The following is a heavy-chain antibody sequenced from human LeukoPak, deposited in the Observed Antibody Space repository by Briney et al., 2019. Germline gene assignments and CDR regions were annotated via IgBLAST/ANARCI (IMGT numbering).Heavy chain of an antibody. Sequence: ASVKVSCKASGYTFTGYYMHWVRQATGQGLEWMGWMNPNSGNTGYAQKFQGRVTMTRNTSISTAYMELSSLRSEDTAVYYCARGSRRLLRYFDWLPKYYFDYWGQGTLVTVSS. D-gene: IGHD3-9*01. CDR1: GYTFTGYY. CDR3: ARGSRRLLRYFDWLPKYYFDY. V-gene: IGHV1-8*02. CDR2: MNPNSGNT. J-gene: IGHJ4*02.